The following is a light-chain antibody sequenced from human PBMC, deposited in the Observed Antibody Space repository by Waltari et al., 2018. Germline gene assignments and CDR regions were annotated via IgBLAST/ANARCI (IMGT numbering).Light chain of an antibody. J-gene: IGLJ2*01. CDR3: SSYTSLTNLFVV. CDR1: TSDIGDYNY. Sequence: QSALTQPSSVSGSPGQSITISCTGSTSDIGDYNYVSWYQQHPGKAPKLVIYDVNNRPAGISNRFSGSKAGNTASRAISGLQAEDEAEYYCSSYTSLTNLFVVFGGGTKVTVL. V-gene: IGLV2-14*03. CDR2: DVN.